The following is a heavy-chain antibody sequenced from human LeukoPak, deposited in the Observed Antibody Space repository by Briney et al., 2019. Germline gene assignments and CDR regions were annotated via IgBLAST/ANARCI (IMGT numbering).Heavy chain of an antibody. CDR3: ARDGTRSVIVGAEDGFDY. V-gene: IGHV1-18*01. J-gene: IGHJ4*02. CDR2: ISAFNGNT. CDR1: GYTFTTYG. D-gene: IGHD1-26*01. Sequence: ASVKVSCKASGYTFTTYGISWVRQAPGQGLEWMGWISAFNGNTNYAQNLQGRVTMTRDTSTNTAYMELRSLRSDDSAVCYCARDGTRSVIVGAEDGFDYWGQGTLVSVSS.